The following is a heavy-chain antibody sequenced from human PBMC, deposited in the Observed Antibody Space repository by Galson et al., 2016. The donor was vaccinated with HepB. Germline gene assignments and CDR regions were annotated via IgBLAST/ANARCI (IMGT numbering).Heavy chain of an antibody. CDR2: IYFRGST. Sequence: ETLSLTCPVSGASVSTGNYYWSWIRQPPGKRLEWIGHIYFRGSTQYNPSLMGRVTISLDTSKNAFSLKLRSVTAADTAKDYCAKGTGLDGFHIWGQGTMVTVSA. CDR1: GASVSTGNYY. V-gene: IGHV4-61*01. D-gene: IGHD1-14*01. J-gene: IGHJ3*02. CDR3: AKGTGLDGFHI.